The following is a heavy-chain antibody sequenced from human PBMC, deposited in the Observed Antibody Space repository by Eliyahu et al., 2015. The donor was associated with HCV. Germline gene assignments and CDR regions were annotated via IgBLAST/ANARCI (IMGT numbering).Heavy chain of an antibody. J-gene: IGHJ5*02. CDR1: GGSISTYY. V-gene: IGHV4-59*01. D-gene: IGHD6-19*01. Sequence: QVQLQESGPGLVQPSETLSLTCTVSGGSISTYYWSWIRQPPGKGLEWIGYIYFRGRRNRDPPPKGRVTIAMDTSKNEFSLKLSSVTAADTAVYYCASGGGGIAVAGTGGWFDPWGQGTLVSVSS. CDR3: ASGGGGIAVAGTGGWFDP. CDR2: IYFRGRR.